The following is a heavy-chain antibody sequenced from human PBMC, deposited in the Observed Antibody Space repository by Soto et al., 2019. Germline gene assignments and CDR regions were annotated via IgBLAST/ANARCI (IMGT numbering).Heavy chain of an antibody. CDR2: IIPILGIP. Sequence: QVQLVQSGAEVKKPWSSVKVSCRASGGTFSSYTIGWVRQAPGQGLEWMGRIIPILGIPHYAQKFQGRVTITADISTSTAYMELSSLRAEDTAVYYCARGDDILTGSDYWGQGTLVTVSS. V-gene: IGHV1-69*02. CDR3: ARGDDILTGSDY. D-gene: IGHD3-9*01. CDR1: GGTFSSYT. J-gene: IGHJ4*02.